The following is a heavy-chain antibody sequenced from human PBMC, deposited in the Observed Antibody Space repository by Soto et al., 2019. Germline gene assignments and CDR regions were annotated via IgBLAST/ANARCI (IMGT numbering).Heavy chain of an antibody. CDR2: IKSGASTI. Sequence: GSLRLSCAASGFDFKSYEMDWVRQAPGKGLEWVAYIKSGASTIFYTDSVKGRFTISRDDVKNLLFLEMNNLSAEDTAVYYCARGGTSTTYWGLFYNWGQGTLVTVSS. V-gene: IGHV3-48*03. J-gene: IGHJ4*02. CDR3: ARGGTSTTYWGLFYN. CDR1: GFDFKSYE. D-gene: IGHD7-27*01.